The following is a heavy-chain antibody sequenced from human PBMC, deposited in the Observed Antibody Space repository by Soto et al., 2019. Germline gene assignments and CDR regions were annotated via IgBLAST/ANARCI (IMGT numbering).Heavy chain of an antibody. Sequence: PGGSLRLSCAASGFTFSSYAMSWVRQAPGKGLEWVSATSGSGGSTYYADSVKGRFTISRDNSKNTLYLQMNSLRAEDTAVYYCAKVYDFWSGYQYYFDYWGQGTLVTVSS. CDR2: TSGSGGST. V-gene: IGHV3-23*01. D-gene: IGHD3-3*01. CDR3: AKVYDFWSGYQYYFDY. CDR1: GFTFSSYA. J-gene: IGHJ4*02.